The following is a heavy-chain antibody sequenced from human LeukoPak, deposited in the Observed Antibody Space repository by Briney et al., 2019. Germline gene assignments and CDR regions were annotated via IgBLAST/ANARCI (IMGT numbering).Heavy chain of an antibody. Sequence: QPGGSLRLSCAASGFTFSNYAMSWVRQAPGKGLEWVSVISGSGGSTYYADSVKGRFTISRDNSKNTLYLQMNSLRVEDTAVYYCANVGSGSPWGAFDIWGQGTMVTVSS. V-gene: IGHV3-23*01. CDR1: GFTFSNYA. D-gene: IGHD1-26*01. J-gene: IGHJ3*02. CDR2: ISGSGGST. CDR3: ANVGSGSPWGAFDI.